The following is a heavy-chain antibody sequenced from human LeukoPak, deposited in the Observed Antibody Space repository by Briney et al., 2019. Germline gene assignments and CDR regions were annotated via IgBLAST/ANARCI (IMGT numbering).Heavy chain of an antibody. J-gene: IGHJ3*02. Sequence: PSETLSLTCTVSGGSISSYYWSWIRQPPGKGLEWIGYIYYSGSTNYNPSLKSRVTISVDTSKNQFSLKLSSVTAADTAVYYCARDLCGGDCYSHDAFDIWGQGTTVIVSS. D-gene: IGHD2-21*02. CDR1: GGSISSYY. V-gene: IGHV4-59*01. CDR3: ARDLCGGDCYSHDAFDI. CDR2: IYYSGST.